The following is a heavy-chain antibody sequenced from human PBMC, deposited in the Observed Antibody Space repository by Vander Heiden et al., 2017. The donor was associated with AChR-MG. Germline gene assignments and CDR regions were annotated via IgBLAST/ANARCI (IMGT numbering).Heavy chain of an antibody. CDR3: ARVAYGSGSWYYFDY. D-gene: IGHD3-10*01. Sequence: QVQLVESGGGVVQPGRSLRLSCAASGFTFSSYGMHWVRPAPGKGLEWMAVIWYDGSNKYYADSVKGRFTISRDNSKNTLYLQMNSLRAEDTAVYYCARVAYGSGSWYYFDYWGQGTLVTVSS. J-gene: IGHJ4*02. V-gene: IGHV3-33*01. CDR2: IWYDGSNK. CDR1: GFTFSSYG.